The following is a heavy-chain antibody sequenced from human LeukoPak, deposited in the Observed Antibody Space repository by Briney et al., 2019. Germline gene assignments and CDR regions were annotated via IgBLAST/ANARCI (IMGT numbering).Heavy chain of an antibody. Sequence: EGSLRLSCAASGFSFSDHYMDWVRQAPGKGLEWVGRTRNKAHSYTTEYAASVKGRFTISRDDSKNSLYLQMNSLKTEDTAVYYCARDQYCSGGTCPYGMDVWGQGTTVTVSS. V-gene: IGHV3-72*01. D-gene: IGHD2-15*01. CDR1: GFSFSDHY. CDR2: TRNKAHSYTT. J-gene: IGHJ6*02. CDR3: ARDQYCSGGTCPYGMDV.